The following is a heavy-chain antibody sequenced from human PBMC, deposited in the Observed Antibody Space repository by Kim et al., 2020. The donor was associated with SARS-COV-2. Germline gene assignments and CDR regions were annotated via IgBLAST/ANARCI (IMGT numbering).Heavy chain of an antibody. CDR3: ARLGGYVTNGMDV. CDR1: GGSISSSSYY. D-gene: IGHD5-12*01. V-gene: IGHV4-39*01. Sequence: SETLSLTCTVSGGSISSSSYYWGWIRQPPGKGLEWIGSIYYSGSTYYNPSLKSRVTISVDTSKNQFSLKLSSVTAADTAVYYCARLGGYVTNGMDVWGQGTTVTVSS. CDR2: IYYSGST. J-gene: IGHJ6*02.